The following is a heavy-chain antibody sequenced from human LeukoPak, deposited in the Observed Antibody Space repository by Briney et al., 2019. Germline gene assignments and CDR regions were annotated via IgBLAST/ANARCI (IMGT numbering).Heavy chain of an antibody. Sequence: SETLSLTCTVSGYSISSGYYWCWIRQPPGKGLEWIGSGSTYYNPSLKSRVTISVDTSKNQFSLKLSSVTAADTAVYFCASPRGGDTGGYYTWYFHHWGQGILVTVSS. V-gene: IGHV4-38-2*02. D-gene: IGHD3-22*01. CDR1: GYSISSGYY. J-gene: IGHJ1*01. CDR3: ASPRGGDTGGYYTWYFHH. CDR2: SGST.